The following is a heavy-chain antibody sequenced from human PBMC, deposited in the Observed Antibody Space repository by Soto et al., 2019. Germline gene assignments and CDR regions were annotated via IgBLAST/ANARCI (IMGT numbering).Heavy chain of an antibody. D-gene: IGHD2-15*01. CDR1: GFSFNSYA. Sequence: QVQLVESGGRVVHPGTSLRLSCEVSGFSFNSYAMHWVRQAPGKGLERVAAITFDGSSQFYAGSVRGRFTISRDNSRNTLFQAMTTLRPEDTAMYFCAKDSPGYCSDVLCYEPIHYGMDGWGQGATVTV. V-gene: IGHV3-30*04. J-gene: IGHJ6*02. CDR3: AKDSPGYCSDVLCYEPIHYGMDG. CDR2: ITFDGSSQ.